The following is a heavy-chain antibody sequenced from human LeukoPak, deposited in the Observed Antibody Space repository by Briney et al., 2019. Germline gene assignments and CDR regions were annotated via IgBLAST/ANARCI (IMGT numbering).Heavy chain of an antibody. D-gene: IGHD2-15*01. J-gene: IGHJ4*02. V-gene: IGHV3-33*01. CDR1: GFTFSSYG. Sequence: PGRSLRLSCAASGFTFSSYGMHWVRQAPGKGLEWVAVIWYDGSNKYYADSVKGRFTISRDNSKNTLYLQMNSLRAEDTAVYYCAREGYCSGGSCYYFDYWGQGTLVTVSS. CDR2: IWYDGSNK. CDR3: AREGYCSGGSCYYFDY.